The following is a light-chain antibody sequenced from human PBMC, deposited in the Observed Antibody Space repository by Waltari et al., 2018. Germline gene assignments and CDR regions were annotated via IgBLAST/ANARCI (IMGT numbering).Light chain of an antibody. J-gene: IGKJ1*01. Sequence: DIVMTQSPLSLPVTPGEPASFSCRSSQSLLYSNGNNYLDWDLQKPGQSPQLLIYLGSNRASGVPYRFSGSGSGTGFTLTISRVEAEDVGIYYCVQSLQTPPTFGQGTKVEIK. CDR3: VQSLQTPPT. V-gene: IGKV2-28*01. CDR2: LGS. CDR1: QSLLYSNGNNY.